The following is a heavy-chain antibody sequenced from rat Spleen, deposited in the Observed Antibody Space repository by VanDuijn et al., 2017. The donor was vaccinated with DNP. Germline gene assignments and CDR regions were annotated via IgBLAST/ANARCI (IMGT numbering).Heavy chain of an antibody. Sequence: EVQLVESGGGLVQPGRSLKLSCEASGFTFSNYDMAWVRQAPTKGLEWAASISASGGSTYYRDSVKGRFTVSRDNARSTLYLQMDSLRSEDTATYYCAKDGRAMDAWGQGTSVTVSS. J-gene: IGHJ4*01. V-gene: IGHV5-27*01. CDR1: GFTFSNYD. CDR3: AKDGRAMDA. CDR2: ISASGGST.